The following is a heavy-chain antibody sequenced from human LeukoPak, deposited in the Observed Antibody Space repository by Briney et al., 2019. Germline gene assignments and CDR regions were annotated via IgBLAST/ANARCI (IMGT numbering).Heavy chain of an antibody. V-gene: IGHV4-59*01. Sequence: SETLSLTCTVSGGSISSYYWSWIRQPPGKGLEWIGYIYYSGSTNYNPFLKSRVTISVDTSKNQFSLKLSSVTAADTAVYYCTRLYSSGWSLGALDYWGQGTLVTVSS. CDR3: TRLYSSGWSLGALDY. CDR2: IYYSGST. D-gene: IGHD6-19*01. J-gene: IGHJ4*02. CDR1: GGSISSYY.